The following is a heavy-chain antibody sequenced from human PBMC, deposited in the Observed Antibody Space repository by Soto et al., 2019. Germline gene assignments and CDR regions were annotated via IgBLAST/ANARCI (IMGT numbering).Heavy chain of an antibody. CDR2: ISAYNGNT. Sequence: EASVKVSCKASGYTFTSYGISWVRQAPGQGLEWMGWISAYNGNTNYAQKLQGRVTMTTDTSTSTAYMELRSLRSDDTAVYYCARDTTVVPAAYANWFDPWGQGTLVTVSS. J-gene: IGHJ5*02. CDR3: ARDTTVVPAAYANWFDP. CDR1: GYTFTSYG. D-gene: IGHD2-2*01. V-gene: IGHV1-18*01.